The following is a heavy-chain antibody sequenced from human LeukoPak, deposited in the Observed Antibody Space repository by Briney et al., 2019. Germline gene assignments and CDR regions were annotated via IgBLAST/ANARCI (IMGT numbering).Heavy chain of an antibody. CDR2: IYRSGST. CDR1: GGSISSSNW. V-gene: IGHV4-4*02. Sequence: SETLSLTCAVSGGSISSSNWWSWVRQPPGKGLEWIGEIYRSGSTNYNPSLKSRVTISVDKSKNQFSLKLSSVTAADTAMYYCARYRGTSGYHFDYWGQGTLVTVSS. J-gene: IGHJ4*02. CDR3: ARYRGTSGYHFDY. D-gene: IGHD5-12*01.